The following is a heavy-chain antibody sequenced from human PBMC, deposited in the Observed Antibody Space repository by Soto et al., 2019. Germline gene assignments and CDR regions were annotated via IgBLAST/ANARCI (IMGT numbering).Heavy chain of an antibody. CDR1: GGTFSNHA. CDR2: IIPIFSTT. Sequence: SVKVSCKAPGGTFSNHAINWVRQAPGQRLEWMGRIIPIFSTTNYAQKFQGRVTMTADESTITAYLELSSLKQDDTAVYYCAREVAADGTFREDVFDIWGQGTLVTV. J-gene: IGHJ3*02. CDR3: AREVAADGTFREDVFDI. D-gene: IGHD6-13*01. V-gene: IGHV1-69*13.